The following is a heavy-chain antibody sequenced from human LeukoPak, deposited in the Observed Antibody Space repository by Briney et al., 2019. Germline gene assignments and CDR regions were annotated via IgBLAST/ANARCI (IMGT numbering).Heavy chain of an antibody. D-gene: IGHD3-10*01. V-gene: IGHV4-61*01. J-gene: IGHJ4*02. CDR3: ARDSGFGNYFDY. CDR2: IYYSGST. Sequence: SETLSLTCTVSGGSVSSGSYYWSWIRQPPGKGLEWIGYIYYSGSTNYNPSLKSRVTISVDTSKNQFSPKLSSVTAADTAVYYCARDSGFGNYFDYWGQGTLVTVSS. CDR1: GGSVSSGSYY.